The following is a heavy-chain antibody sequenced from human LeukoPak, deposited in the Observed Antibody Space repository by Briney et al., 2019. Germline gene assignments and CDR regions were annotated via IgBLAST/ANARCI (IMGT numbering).Heavy chain of an antibody. CDR2: ISGSGGST. V-gene: IGHV3-23*01. J-gene: IGHJ4*02. CDR1: GFTSSSYA. Sequence: PGGSLRLSCAASGFTSSSYAMNWVRQAPGKGLECVSVISGSGGSTYYADSVKGRFTISRDNSKNTLYLQMNSLRAEDTAVYYCAKARGGSPTIFGVGTAQDYWGQGTLVTVSS. CDR3: AKARGGSPTIFGVGTAQDY. D-gene: IGHD3-3*01.